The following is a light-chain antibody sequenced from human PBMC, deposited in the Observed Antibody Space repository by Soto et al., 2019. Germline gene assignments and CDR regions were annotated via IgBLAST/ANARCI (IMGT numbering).Light chain of an antibody. CDR1: QSVSSN. CDR3: QQYNNWAGPST. Sequence: EIVMTQSPATLSVSPGERATLSCRASQSVSSNLAWYQQNPGQAPRLLIYVASTRATGIPARFSGSGSGTEFTLTISSLQSEDFAVYYCQQYNNWAGPSTFGQGTKVKIK. CDR2: VAS. V-gene: IGKV3-15*01. J-gene: IGKJ1*01.